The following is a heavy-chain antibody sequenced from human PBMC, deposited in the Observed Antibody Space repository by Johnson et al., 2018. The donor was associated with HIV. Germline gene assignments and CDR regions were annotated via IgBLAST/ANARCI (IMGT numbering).Heavy chain of an antibody. V-gene: IGHV3-30*04. D-gene: IGHD3-9*01. CDR3: ARGFDWHWPTSAFHV. J-gene: IGHJ3*01. CDR1: GFIFSSYA. Sequence: QVQLVESGGGVVQTGRSLRLSCAASGFIFSSYAMHWVRQAPGEGLEWVAVISYDGNKTYYADSVRGLTIARDISKNTLSQQMNSLRAEDTAGDYLARGFDWHWPTSAFHVWGQGTMVSVSS. CDR2: ISYDGNKT.